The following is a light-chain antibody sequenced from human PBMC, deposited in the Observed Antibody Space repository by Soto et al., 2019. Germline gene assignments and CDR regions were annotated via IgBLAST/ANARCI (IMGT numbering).Light chain of an antibody. CDR3: MQGTNWPPGPWT. Sequence: DVVMTQSPLSLPVTLGQPASISCRSSQSLLYSDGNTYLNWFQQRPGQSPRRLIYKVSNWDTGVADRYSGSGSGTDFTLKISRVEAEDVGVYYCMQGTNWPPGPWTFGQGTKVEIK. CDR2: KVS. CDR1: QSLLYSDGNTY. V-gene: IGKV2D-30*01. J-gene: IGKJ1*01.